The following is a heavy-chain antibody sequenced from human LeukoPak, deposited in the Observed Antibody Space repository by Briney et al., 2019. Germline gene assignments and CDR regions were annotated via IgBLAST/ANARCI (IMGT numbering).Heavy chain of an antibody. J-gene: IGHJ3*02. CDR1: GGSFSGYY. V-gene: IGHV4-34*01. Sequence: SETLSLTCAVYGGSFSGYYWSWIRQPPGKGLEWIGEINHSGSTNYNPSLKSRATISVDTSKNQFSLKLSSVTAADTAVYYCARASRRIRQITMIVGASAFDIWGQGTMVTVSS. CDR2: INHSGST. CDR3: ARASRRIRQITMIVGASAFDI. D-gene: IGHD3-22*01.